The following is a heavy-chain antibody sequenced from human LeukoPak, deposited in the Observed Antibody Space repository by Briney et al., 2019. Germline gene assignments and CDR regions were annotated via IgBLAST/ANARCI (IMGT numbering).Heavy chain of an antibody. V-gene: IGHV1-18*01. CDR1: GYTFTSYG. J-gene: IGHJ4*02. CDR3: ARDDMRYYYDNSGYFTDY. D-gene: IGHD3-22*01. Sequence: ASVKVSCKASGYTFTSYGISWVRQAPGQGLEWMGWISAYNGNTNYAQKLQGRVTMTTDTSTSTAYMELRSLRSDDTAVYYCARDDMRYYYDNSGYFTDYWGQGTLVTVSS. CDR2: ISAYNGNT.